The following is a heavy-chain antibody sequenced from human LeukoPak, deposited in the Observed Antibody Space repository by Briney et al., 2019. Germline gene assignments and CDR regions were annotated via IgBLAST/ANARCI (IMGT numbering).Heavy chain of an antibody. CDR3: ARRWGAESYYDY. J-gene: IGHJ4*02. V-gene: IGHV3-7*05. CDR2: IKQDGSEK. CDR1: GFTFSSYW. D-gene: IGHD4-23*01. Sequence: GSLRLSCAASGFTFSSYWMSWFRQAPGQGLEWVANIKQDGSEKDYVDSVKGRFTISRDSAKNSLYLQMNSLRAEDTAVYYCARRWGAESYYDYWGQGTLVTVSS.